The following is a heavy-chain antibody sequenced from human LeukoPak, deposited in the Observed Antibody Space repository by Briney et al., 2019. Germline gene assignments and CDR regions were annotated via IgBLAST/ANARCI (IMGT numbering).Heavy chain of an antibody. CDR1: GGSFSGYS. CDR2: INHSEST. D-gene: IGHD7-27*01. J-gene: IGHJ4*02. V-gene: IGHV4-34*01. CDR3: ASSYFPAGVYYFDY. Sequence: PSETLSLTCDVYGGSFSGYSCSWIRHPPGKGLERLGEINHSESTNYNPSLNSRVPISVDTSKNQSSLKLSSVTAADTAVYYCASSYFPAGVYYFDYWGQGTLVTVSS.